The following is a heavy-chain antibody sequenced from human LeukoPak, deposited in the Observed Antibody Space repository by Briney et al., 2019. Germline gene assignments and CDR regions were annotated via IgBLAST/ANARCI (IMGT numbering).Heavy chain of an antibody. J-gene: IGHJ4*02. CDR1: GGSISSYY. Sequence: PSETLSLTCTVSGGSISSYYWSWIRQPPGKGLEWIGYIYYSGSTNYNPSLKSRVTISVDTSKNQFSLKLSSVTAADAAVYYCARETGPNYFDYWGQGTLVTVSS. V-gene: IGHV4-59*01. CDR3: ARETGPNYFDY. CDR2: IYYSGST. D-gene: IGHD3-10*01.